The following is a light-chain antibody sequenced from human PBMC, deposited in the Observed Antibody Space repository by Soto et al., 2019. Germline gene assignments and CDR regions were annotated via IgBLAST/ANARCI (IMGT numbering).Light chain of an antibody. CDR1: QGINTW. V-gene: IGKV1-12*01. CDR3: QQYGSSGT. CDR2: AAS. Sequence: DIQMTQSPSSVSASVGDRVTITCRASQGINTWLAWYQQKTGKAPKLLIYAASSLQSGVPSRFSGSGSGTDFTLTISRLEPEDFAVYYCQQYGSSGTFGQGTKVDI. J-gene: IGKJ1*01.